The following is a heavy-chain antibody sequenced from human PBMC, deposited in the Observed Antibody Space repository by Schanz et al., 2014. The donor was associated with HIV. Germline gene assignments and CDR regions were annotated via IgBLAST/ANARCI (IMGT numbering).Heavy chain of an antibody. V-gene: IGHV1-69*06. CDR1: GETFSNYV. D-gene: IGHD3-10*01. Sequence: QVQLVQSGAEVKKPGSSVRVSCKASGETFSNYVISWVRQAPGQGLEWMGGIIPISGTANYAQKFQGRITMTADKSTSAAYMELSSLRSEDTAVYYCVRGVIYYDSGSYYNYFDSWGQGTLVTVSS. J-gene: IGHJ4*02. CDR3: VRGVIYYDSGSYYNYFDS. CDR2: IIPISGTA.